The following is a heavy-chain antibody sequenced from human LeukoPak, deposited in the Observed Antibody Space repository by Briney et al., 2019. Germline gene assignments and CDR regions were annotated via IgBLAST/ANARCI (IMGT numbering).Heavy chain of an antibody. J-gene: IGHJ4*02. D-gene: IGHD6-13*01. CDR1: GFTFSDYY. CDR2: ISSSGSTI. Sequence: GGSLRLSCAASGFTFSDYYMSWIRQAPGKGLEWVSYISSSGSTIYYADSVKGRFTISRDNAKNSLYLQMNSLRAEDTAVYYRARDATFGYGSSWYRNYFDYWGQGTLVTVSS. CDR3: ARDATFGYGSSWYRNYFDY. V-gene: IGHV3-11*04.